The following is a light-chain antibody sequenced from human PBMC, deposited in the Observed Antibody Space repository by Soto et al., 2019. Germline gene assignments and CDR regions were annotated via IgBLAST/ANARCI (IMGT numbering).Light chain of an antibody. CDR3: CSYAGSSTWV. CDR1: SSNVGSYNL. V-gene: IGLV2-23*01. J-gene: IGLJ2*01. Sequence: QSALTQTASVSGSPGQSITISCSETSSNVGSYNLVSWYQQHPGKAPKLMMXXXXXXXXXXXXXXXGSKSGNTASLIISGXXXXXXXXXXCCSYAGSSTWVFGGGTQLTVL. CDR2: XXX.